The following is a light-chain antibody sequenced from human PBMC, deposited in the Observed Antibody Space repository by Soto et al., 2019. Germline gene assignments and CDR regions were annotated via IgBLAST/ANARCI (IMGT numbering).Light chain of an antibody. J-gene: IGKJ5*01. CDR1: QSVSSSY. CDR2: GAS. Sequence: EIVFTHSPATLSLSRVERATLSCRASQSVSSSYLAWYQQKPGQAPRLLIYGASSRATGIPDRFSGSGSGTDFTLTISSLQPEDFATYYCQQADSLPLVTFGQGTRLEIK. V-gene: IGKV3D-7*01. CDR3: QQADSLPLVT.